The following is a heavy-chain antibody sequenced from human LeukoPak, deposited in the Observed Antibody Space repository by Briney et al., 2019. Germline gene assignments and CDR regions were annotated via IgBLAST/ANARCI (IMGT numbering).Heavy chain of an antibody. CDR3: AKDHQLVPDY. CDR2: ISYDGSNK. D-gene: IGHD6-13*01. Sequence: PGGSLRLSCAASGFTFSSCGMHWVRQAPGKGLEWVAVISYDGSNKYYADSVKGRFTISRDNSKNTLYLQMNSLRAEDTAVYYCAKDHQLVPDYWGQGTLVTVSS. V-gene: IGHV3-30*18. CDR1: GFTFSSCG. J-gene: IGHJ4*02.